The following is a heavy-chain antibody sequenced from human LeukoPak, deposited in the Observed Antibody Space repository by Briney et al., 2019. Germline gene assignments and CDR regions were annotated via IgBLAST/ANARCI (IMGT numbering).Heavy chain of an antibody. CDR1: GYTFTSYG. V-gene: IGHV1-2*02. CDR3: ARGTTVTDY. CDR2: INPNSGGT. J-gene: IGHJ4*02. Sequence: ASVKVSCKASGYTFTSYGISWVRQAPGQGLEWMGWINPNSGGTNYAQKFQGRVTMTRDTSISTAYMELSRLRSDDTAVYYCARGTTVTDYWGQGTLVTVSS. D-gene: IGHD4-17*01.